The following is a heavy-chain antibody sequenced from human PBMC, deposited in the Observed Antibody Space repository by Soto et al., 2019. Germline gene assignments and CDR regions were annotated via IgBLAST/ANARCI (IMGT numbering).Heavy chain of an antibody. J-gene: IGHJ4*02. D-gene: IGHD3-3*01. V-gene: IGHV3-7*05. CDR3: ARGRHITIFGVLYFDQ. CDR2: VKQDGSEK. CDR1: GFAFSSYW. Sequence: GGSLRLSCVASGFAFSSYWMSWVRHTPGKGLEWVANVKQDGSEKFHVDSVKGRFTVSKDNAKNSPYLQMNSLRAEDTAVYYCARGRHITIFGVLYFDQWGQGTRVTVSS.